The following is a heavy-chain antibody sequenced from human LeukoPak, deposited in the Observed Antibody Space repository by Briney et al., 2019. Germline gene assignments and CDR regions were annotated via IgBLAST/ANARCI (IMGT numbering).Heavy chain of an antibody. V-gene: IGHV4-59*03. D-gene: IGHD3/OR15-3a*01. CDR2: IYYRGDI. Sequence: SETLSLTCSVSDGSIRTYYWSWLRQSPGQGLGWIGNIYYRGDINYNPSLKSRVIISIDTSKNQFSLKVTSLTAADTAVYYCATNKDWAEADWGQGTLVIVSS. CDR3: ATNKDWAEAD. CDR1: DGSIRTYY. J-gene: IGHJ4*02.